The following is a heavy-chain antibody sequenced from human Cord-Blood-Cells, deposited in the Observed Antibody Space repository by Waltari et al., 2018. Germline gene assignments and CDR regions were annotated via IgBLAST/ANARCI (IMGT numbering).Heavy chain of an antibody. Sequence: EVQLVESGGGLVQPGGSLRLSCAASGFPFRSYWMHWVRPAPGKGLVWVSRINSDGSSTSYADSVKGRFTISRDNAKNTLYLQMNSLRAEDTAVYYCARRLVGATLNDAFDIWGQGTMVTVSS. J-gene: IGHJ3*02. CDR2: INSDGSST. V-gene: IGHV3-74*01. CDR3: ARRLVGATLNDAFDI. CDR1: GFPFRSYW. D-gene: IGHD2-15*01.